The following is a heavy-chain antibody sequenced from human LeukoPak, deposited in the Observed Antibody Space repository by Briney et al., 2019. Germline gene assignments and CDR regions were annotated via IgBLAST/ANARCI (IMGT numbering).Heavy chain of an antibody. Sequence: PSETLSLTCTVSGGSISSYYWSWIRQPPGKGLEWIGYIYYSGSTNYNPSLKSRATISIDTSKNQFSLKLSSVTAADTAVYYCARLPLRSHFDYWGQGTLVTVPS. CDR3: ARLPLRSHFDY. CDR2: IYYSGST. CDR1: GGSISSYY. J-gene: IGHJ4*02. V-gene: IGHV4-59*08.